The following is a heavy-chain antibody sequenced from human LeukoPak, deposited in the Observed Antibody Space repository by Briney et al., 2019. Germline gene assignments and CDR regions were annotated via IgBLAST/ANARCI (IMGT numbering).Heavy chain of an antibody. J-gene: IGHJ6*02. Sequence: GGSLRLSCAASGFTFSSYGMHWVRQAPGKGLEWVSSISSTSYIYYAASVKGRFTISRDNADNSLYLQMDGLRDEDTAIYYCARGLLEETYHYGMDVWGQGTTVTVSS. CDR2: ISSTSYI. CDR3: ARGLLEETYHYGMDV. CDR1: GFTFSSYG. D-gene: IGHD1-1*01. V-gene: IGHV3-21*01.